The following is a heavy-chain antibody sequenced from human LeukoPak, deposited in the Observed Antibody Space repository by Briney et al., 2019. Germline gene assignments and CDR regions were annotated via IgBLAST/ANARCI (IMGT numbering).Heavy chain of an antibody. J-gene: IGHJ4*02. CDR1: GFTFRRCA. CDR2: ISGDGAGT. Sequence: GGSLRLSCAASGFTFRRCAMSWVRQAPGEGGGWGSGISGDGAGTYYADSVKGRFAISRDNSKTTLYLQMNSLRAEDTAVYYCAKAHSYTSSWYLYWGQGTLVTVSS. D-gene: IGHD6-13*01. V-gene: IGHV3-23*01. CDR3: AKAHSYTSSWYLY.